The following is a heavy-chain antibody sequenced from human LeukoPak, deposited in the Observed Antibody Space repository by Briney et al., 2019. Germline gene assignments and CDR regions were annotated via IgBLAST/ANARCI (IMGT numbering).Heavy chain of an antibody. V-gene: IGHV3-53*01. CDR3: ARGAGGSYPFDY. CDR1: GFAFSSYW. D-gene: IGHD3-10*01. J-gene: IGHJ4*02. Sequence: PGGSLRLSCAASGFAFSSYWMSWVRQAPGKGLEWVSVIYSGGDTYYADSVKGRFAVSRDNSKNTLYLQMNSLRAEDTAVYYCARGAGGSYPFDYWGQGTLVTVSS. CDR2: IYSGGDT.